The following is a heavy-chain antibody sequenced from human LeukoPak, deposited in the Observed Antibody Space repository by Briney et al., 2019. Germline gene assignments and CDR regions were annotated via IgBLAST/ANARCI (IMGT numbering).Heavy chain of an antibody. CDR3: ATICSSTSCYRDY. CDR1: GGSFSGYY. J-gene: IGHJ4*02. CDR2: INHSGST. D-gene: IGHD2-2*01. Sequence: SETLSLTCAVYGGSFSGYYWSWIRQPPGKGLEWIGEINHSGSTKYNPSLKSRVTILVDTSKNQFSLKLSSVTAADTAVYYCATICSSTSCYRDYWGQGTLVTVSS. V-gene: IGHV4-34*01.